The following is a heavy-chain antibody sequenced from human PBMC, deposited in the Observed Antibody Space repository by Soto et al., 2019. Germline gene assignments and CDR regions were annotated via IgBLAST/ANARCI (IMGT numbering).Heavy chain of an antibody. CDR2: ISSSSSYI. CDR1: GFTFSSYS. J-gene: IGHJ4*02. Sequence: EVQLVESGGGLVKPGGSLRLSCAASGFTFSSYSMNWVRQAPGKGLEWVSSISSSSSYIYYADSVKGRFTISRDNARNARYLQMNSLRAEDTAVYYCARDHSYGDALDYWGQGTLVTVSS. D-gene: IGHD5-18*01. CDR3: ARDHSYGDALDY. V-gene: IGHV3-21*01.